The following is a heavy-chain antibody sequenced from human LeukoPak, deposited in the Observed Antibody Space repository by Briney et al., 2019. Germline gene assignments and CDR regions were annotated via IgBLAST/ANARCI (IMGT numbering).Heavy chain of an antibody. CDR3: ARGTCGYYSWDY. J-gene: IGHJ4*02. V-gene: IGHV3-23*01. CDR1: GNYW. Sequence: GSLRLSCAASGNYWMHWVRQAPGKGLEWVSSIGGSGSTTHYAESVKGRFTISRDSSKNTLHLQMSSLRADDTAIYYCARGTCGYYSWDYWGQGTLVTVSS. D-gene: IGHD3-22*01. CDR2: IGGSGSTT.